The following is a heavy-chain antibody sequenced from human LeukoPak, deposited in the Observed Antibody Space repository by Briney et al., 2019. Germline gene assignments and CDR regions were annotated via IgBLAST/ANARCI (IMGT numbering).Heavy chain of an antibody. CDR2: MNPISGNT. CDR3: VRGAKCSGADCDSTKEYDY. Sequence: ASVKVSCKASGCTFSNNDINWVRQATGQGLEWMGWMNPISGNTGFAQKFQGRVTITRITSISTAYMEMSSLRSDDTAVYYCVRGAKCSGADCDSTKEYDYWGQGTLVTVSS. D-gene: IGHD6-25*01. V-gene: IGHV1-8*03. CDR1: GCTFSNND. J-gene: IGHJ4*02.